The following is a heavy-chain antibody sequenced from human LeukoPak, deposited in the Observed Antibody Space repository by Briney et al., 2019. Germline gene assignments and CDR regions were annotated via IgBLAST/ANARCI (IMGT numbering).Heavy chain of an antibody. CDR1: GFTVSSNY. J-gene: IGHJ4*02. D-gene: IGHD3-3*01. CDR3: ARSGFWSGYHYFDY. CDR2: IYSGGST. Sequence: GGSLRLSCAASGFTVSSNYMSWVRQAPGKGLEWVSVIYSGGSTYYADSVKGRFTISRDNSKNTLYLQMNSLRAEDTAVYYCARSGFWSGYHYFDYWGQGTLVTVSS. V-gene: IGHV3-53*01.